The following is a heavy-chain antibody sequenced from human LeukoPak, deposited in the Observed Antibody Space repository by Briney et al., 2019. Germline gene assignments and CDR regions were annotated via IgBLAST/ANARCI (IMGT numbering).Heavy chain of an antibody. CDR3: AELGITMIGGV. V-gene: IGHV3-9*01. D-gene: IGHD3-10*02. CDR1: GFTFDDYA. CDR2: ISWNSGSI. J-gene: IGHJ6*04. Sequence: GGSLRLSCAASGFTFDDYAMHWVRQTPGKGLEWVSGISWNSGSIGYADSVKGRFTISRDNAKNSLYLQMNSLRAEDTAVYYCAELGITMIGGVWGKGTTATISS.